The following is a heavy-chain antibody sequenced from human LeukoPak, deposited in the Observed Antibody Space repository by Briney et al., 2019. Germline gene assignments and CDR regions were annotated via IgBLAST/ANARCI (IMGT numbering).Heavy chain of an antibody. V-gene: IGHV4-34*01. J-gene: IGHJ4*02. Sequence: SETLSLTCAVYGGSFSGYCWSWIRQPPGKGLEWIGEINHSGSTNYNPSLKSRVTISVDTSKNQFSLKLSSVTAADTAVYYCARGRHVEGNCSGGSCYFHYWGQGTLVTVSS. CDR2: INHSGST. D-gene: IGHD2-15*01. CDR3: ARGRHVEGNCSGGSCYFHY. CDR1: GGSFSGYC.